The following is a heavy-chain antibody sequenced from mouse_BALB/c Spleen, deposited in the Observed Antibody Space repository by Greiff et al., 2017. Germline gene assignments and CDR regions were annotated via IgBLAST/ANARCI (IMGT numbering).Heavy chain of an antibody. CDR2: ISSGGSYT. Sequence: EVQVVESGGDLVKPGGSLKLSCAASGFTFSSYGMSWVRQTPDKRLEWVATISSGGSYTYYPDSVKGRFTISRDNAKNTLYLQMSSLKSEDTAMYYCARHGTGTLGYYAMDYWGQGTSVTVSS. CDR1: GFTFSSYG. CDR3: ARHGTGTLGYYAMDY. V-gene: IGHV5-6*01. J-gene: IGHJ4*01. D-gene: IGHD4-1*01.